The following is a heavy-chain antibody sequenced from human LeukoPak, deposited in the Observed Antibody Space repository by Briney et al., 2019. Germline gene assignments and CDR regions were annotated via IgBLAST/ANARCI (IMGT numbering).Heavy chain of an antibody. CDR1: GFTFDDYA. D-gene: IGHD6-13*01. CDR3: AKYGYSSSWYDSFDI. V-gene: IGHV3-43*02. CDR2: ISGDGGST. Sequence: GGSLRLSCAASGFTFDDYAMHWVRQAPGKGLEWVSLISGDGGSTYYADSVKGRFTISRDNSKNSLYLQMNSLRTEDTALYYFAKYGYSSSWYDSFDIWGQGTMVTVSS. J-gene: IGHJ3*02.